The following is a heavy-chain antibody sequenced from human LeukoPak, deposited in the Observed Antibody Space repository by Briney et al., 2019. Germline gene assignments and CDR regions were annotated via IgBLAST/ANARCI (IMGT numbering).Heavy chain of an antibody. D-gene: IGHD5-18*01. V-gene: IGHV3-7*01. J-gene: IGHJ4*02. Sequence: GGSLRLSCAASGFTFSNYWMSWVRQAPGKGLEWVANIKQDGTEKYYVDSVKGRFTISRDNAKNSLYLQVNSLRAEDTAVYYCARVGYSEWTDWGQGTLVTVSS. CDR1: GFTFSNYW. CDR3: ARVGYSEWTD. CDR2: IKQDGTEK.